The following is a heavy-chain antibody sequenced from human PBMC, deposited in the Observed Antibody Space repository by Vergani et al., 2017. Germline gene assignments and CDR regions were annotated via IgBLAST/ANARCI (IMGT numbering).Heavy chain of an antibody. Sequence: EVQLVESGGGLVKPGGSLRLSCAASGFTFSNAWMSWVRQAPGKGLEWVGRIKSKTDGGTTDYAAPVKGRFTISRDDSKNTLYLQMNSLKTEDTAVYYCTTLPPGYCSSTSSPQVVDYWGQGTLVTVSS. CDR3: TTLPPGYCSSTSSPQVVDY. D-gene: IGHD2-2*01. V-gene: IGHV3-15*01. CDR1: GFTFSNAW. CDR2: IKSKTDGGTT. J-gene: IGHJ4*02.